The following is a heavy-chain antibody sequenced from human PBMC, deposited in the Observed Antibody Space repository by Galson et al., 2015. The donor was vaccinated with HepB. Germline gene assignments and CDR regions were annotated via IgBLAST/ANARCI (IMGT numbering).Heavy chain of an antibody. V-gene: IGHV4-59*01. J-gene: IGHJ4*02. CDR2: IYDSGST. Sequence: SETLSLTCTVSGGSMSPYYWSWIRQPPGKGLEWIGYIYDSGSTSYNSSLKSRVTISVDTSKKQFSLKLSPVTPTDTAVYYCARSPGAIGGASFDLYFDYWGQGTLLTVSS. CDR1: GGSMSPYY. D-gene: IGHD1-26*01. CDR3: ARSPGAIGGASFDLYFDY.